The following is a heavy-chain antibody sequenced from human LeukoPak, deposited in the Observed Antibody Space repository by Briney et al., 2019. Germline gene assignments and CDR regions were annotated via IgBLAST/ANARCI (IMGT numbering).Heavy chain of an antibody. V-gene: IGHV3-30*02. CDR1: GFTFSSYG. J-gene: IGHJ4*02. Sequence: GGSLRLSCAAPGFTFSSYGMHWVRQAPGKGLEWVAFIRYDGSNKYYADSVKGRFTISRDNSKNTLYLQMNSLRAEDTAVYYCAKLPFTMVRGVINAWGQGTLVTVSS. CDR3: AKLPFTMVRGVINA. CDR2: IRYDGSNK. D-gene: IGHD3-10*01.